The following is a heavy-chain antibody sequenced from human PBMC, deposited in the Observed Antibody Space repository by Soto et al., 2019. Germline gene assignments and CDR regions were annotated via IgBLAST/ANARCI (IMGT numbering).Heavy chain of an antibody. CDR1: GCSFSNFG. CDR3: AREGSGYNF. Sequence: SVKVSCKASGCSFSNFGISWVRQAPGQVLEWMGGIVPVLGRPNYAQRFRGRLTITADESTSTGYMELISLRSDDTAVYYCAREGSGYNFWGQGTQVTVSS. CDR2: IVPVLGRP. J-gene: IGHJ4*02. V-gene: IGHV1-69*10. D-gene: IGHD5-12*01.